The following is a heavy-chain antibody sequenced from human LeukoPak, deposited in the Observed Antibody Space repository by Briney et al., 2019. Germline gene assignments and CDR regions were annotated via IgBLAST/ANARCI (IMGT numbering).Heavy chain of an antibody. CDR3: VKGSVTMVRGVISLDY. CDR2: ISSNGGST. J-gene: IGHJ4*02. CDR1: GFTFSSYA. V-gene: IGHV3-64D*06. Sequence: GGSLRLSCLASGFTFSSYAMHWVRQAPGKGLEYVSAISSNGGSTYYADSVKGRFTISRDNSKNTLYLQMSSLRAEDTAVYYCVKGSVTMVRGVISLDYWGQGTLVTVSS. D-gene: IGHD3-10*01.